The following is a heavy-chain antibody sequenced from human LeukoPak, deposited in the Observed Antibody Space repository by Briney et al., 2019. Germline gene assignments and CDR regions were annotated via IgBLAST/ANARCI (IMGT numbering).Heavy chain of an antibody. J-gene: IGHJ4*02. CDR1: SGSINSYY. V-gene: IGHV4-4*07. Sequence: SETLSLTCTVSSGSINSYYWGWVRQPPGKGLQWIGRIYTTGATQYNPSLKSRVTMSIDTSTNQFSLNLRSMTAADTAVYYCGIQDYTASYYFLDFWSQGTLVAVS. CDR3: GIQDYTASYYFLDF. D-gene: IGHD1-26*01. CDR2: IYTTGAT.